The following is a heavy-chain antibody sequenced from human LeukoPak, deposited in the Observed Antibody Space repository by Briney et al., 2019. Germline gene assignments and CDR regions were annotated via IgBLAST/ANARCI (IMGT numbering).Heavy chain of an antibody. CDR2: IYYSGST. CDR3: ARSPDSPDYFDSSGYDY. V-gene: IGHV4-59*01. D-gene: IGHD3-22*01. CDR1: GGSISSYY. Sequence: SETLSLTCTVSGGSISSYYWSWIRQPPGKGLEWIGYIYYSGSTNYNPSLKSRVTISVDTSKNQFSLKLSSVTAADTAVYYCARSPDSPDYFDSSGYDYWGQGTLVTVSS. J-gene: IGHJ4*02.